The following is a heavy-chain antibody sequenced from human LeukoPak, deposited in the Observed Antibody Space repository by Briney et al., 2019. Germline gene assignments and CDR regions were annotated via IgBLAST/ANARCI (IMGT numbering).Heavy chain of an antibody. CDR2: ISINCSTR. Sequence: PGGTLRLSCAASGFTFSSYKMYWVRQAPPKGQEWVSYISINCSTRYYSDSVKVRFTISRDNSKNSLYLQMTSLIPEDTDVYYCARDRYAYLWGSHVFLYWGQGTLVTVSS. CDR1: GFTFSSYK. J-gene: IGHJ4*02. D-gene: IGHD3-16*01. CDR3: ARDRYAYLWGSHVFLY. V-gene: IGHV3-48*03.